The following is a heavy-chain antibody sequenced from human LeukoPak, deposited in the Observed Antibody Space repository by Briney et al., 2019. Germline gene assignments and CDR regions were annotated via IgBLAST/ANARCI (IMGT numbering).Heavy chain of an antibody. D-gene: IGHD3/OR15-3a*01. Sequence: ASVKVSCKASGYTFISYGISWVRQAPGQGPEWMGWISAYNGNTNYAQKLQGRVTMTTDTSTSTAYMELRSLRSDDTAVYYCARLRFGLNWFDPWGQGTLVTVSS. CDR1: GYTFISYG. J-gene: IGHJ5*02. V-gene: IGHV1-18*01. CDR2: ISAYNGNT. CDR3: ARLRFGLNWFDP.